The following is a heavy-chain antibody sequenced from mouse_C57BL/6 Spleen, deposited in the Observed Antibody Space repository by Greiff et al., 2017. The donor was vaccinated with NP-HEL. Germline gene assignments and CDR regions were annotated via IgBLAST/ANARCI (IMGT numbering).Heavy chain of an antibody. V-gene: IGHV14-3*01. CDR1: GFNIKNTY. Sequence: VHVKQSVAELVRPGASVKLSCTASGFNIKNTYMHWVKQRPEQGLEWIGRIDPANGNTKYAPKFQGKATITADTSSNTAYLQLSSLTSEDTAIYYCAEGITTVVATGYWGQGTTLTVSS. J-gene: IGHJ2*01. CDR3: AEGITTVVATGY. D-gene: IGHD1-1*01. CDR2: IDPANGNT.